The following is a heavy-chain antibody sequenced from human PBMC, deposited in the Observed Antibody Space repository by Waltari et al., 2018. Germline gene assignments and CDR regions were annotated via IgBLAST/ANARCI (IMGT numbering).Heavy chain of an antibody. V-gene: IGHV4-34*01. CDR2: INHSGSI. J-gene: IGHJ4*02. Sequence: QVQPQQWGAGLLKPSETLSLTCAVSGGSLSWIPQPPGQGLEWIGEINHSGSISLNPSLKSRVTMSVDTSKNQLSLRLTSVTAADTAVYYCARGLETGTSSWHYFDSWGQGTLVTVSS. CDR3: ARGLETGTSSWHYFDS. D-gene: IGHD6-13*01. CDR1: GGSL.